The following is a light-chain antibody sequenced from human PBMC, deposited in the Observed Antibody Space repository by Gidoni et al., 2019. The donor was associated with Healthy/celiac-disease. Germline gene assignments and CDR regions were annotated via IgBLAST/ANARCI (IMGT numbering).Light chain of an antibody. J-gene: IGKJ3*01. V-gene: IGKV1-39*01. CDR1: QSISSY. CDR2: AAS. CDR3: QQSYSTPRFT. Sequence: DLQMPQSPSSLSASVGDRVTITCRASQSISSYLNWYQQKPGKAPKLLIYAASSLQSGVPSRFSGSGSGTDFTLTISSLQPEDFATYYCQQSYSTPRFTFGPGTKVDIK.